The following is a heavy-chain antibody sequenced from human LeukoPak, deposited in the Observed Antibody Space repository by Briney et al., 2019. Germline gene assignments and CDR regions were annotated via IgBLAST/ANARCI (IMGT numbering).Heavy chain of an antibody. J-gene: IGHJ4*02. CDR1: GGSVGSGGYY. D-gene: IGHD1-26*01. CDR2: IYYIRNT. V-gene: IGHV4-61*08. Sequence: PSETLSLTCTVSGGSVGSGGYYWSWIRPPPGGGLEWIGDIYYIRNTNYNPSLKSRVTMSLDPSKNQFSLKLNSVTAADTAVYYCARTQSQSGSYRYYFAYWGQGTLVTVSS. CDR3: ARTQSQSGSYRYYFAY.